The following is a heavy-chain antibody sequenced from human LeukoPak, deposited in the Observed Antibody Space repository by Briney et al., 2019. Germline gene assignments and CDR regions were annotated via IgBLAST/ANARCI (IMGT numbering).Heavy chain of an antibody. V-gene: IGHV3-23*01. CDR1: GFTFSSYA. CDR2: ISGSGGST. J-gene: IGHJ4*02. CDR3: AKVIIVVVPAAMPWYDY. D-gene: IGHD2-2*01. Sequence: PGGSLRLSCAASGFTFSSYAMSWVRQAPGKGLEWVSAISGSGGSTYYADSVKGRFTISRDNSKNTLYLQMNSLRAEDTAVYYCAKVIIVVVPAAMPWYDYWGQGTLVTVSS.